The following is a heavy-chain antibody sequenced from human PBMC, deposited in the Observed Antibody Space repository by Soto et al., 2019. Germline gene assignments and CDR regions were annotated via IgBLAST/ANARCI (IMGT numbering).Heavy chain of an antibody. CDR3: ERDMRAVPWYGGISSAFDM. Sequence: GGSLRLSCAASGFTFSRHWIHWVRQAPGQGLVWVSRTKTDGTTSYADSVRGRFTISRDNAENTLYLQMNSLRAEDTAVYYCERDMRAVPWYGGISSAFDMWGQGTMVTVSS. J-gene: IGHJ3*02. V-gene: IGHV3-74*01. D-gene: IGHD3-10*01. CDR2: TKTDGTT. CDR1: GFTFSRHW.